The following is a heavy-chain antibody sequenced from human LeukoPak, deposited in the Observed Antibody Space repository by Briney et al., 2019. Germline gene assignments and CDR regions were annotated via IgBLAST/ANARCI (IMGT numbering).Heavy chain of an antibody. CDR1: GFTFSSYA. V-gene: IGHV3-23*01. J-gene: IGHJ4*02. Sequence: GGSLRLSCAASGFTFSSYAMSWVRQAPGKGLEWVSAISGSGGSTYYADSVKGRFTISRDNSKNTLYLQMNSLRAEDTAVYYCAKGRTMVRGAYYFDYWGQGTLVTVSS. CDR3: AKGRTMVRGAYYFDY. D-gene: IGHD3-10*01. CDR2: ISGSGGST.